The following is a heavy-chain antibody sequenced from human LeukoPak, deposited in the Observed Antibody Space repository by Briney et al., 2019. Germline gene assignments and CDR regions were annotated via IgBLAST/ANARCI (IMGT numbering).Heavy chain of an antibody. CDR2: VYYSGTT. CDR3: ARRPTLAAGHYYYMDV. V-gene: IGHV4-59*08. CDR1: GGSIDYYF. Sequence: SETLSLTCSVSGGSIDYYFWDWIRQPPGKGLEWIGYVYYSGTTDYNPSLVSRVSISVDTSKNQFPLRLSSVTAADTAVYYCARRPTLAAGHYYYMDVWGKGTTVIVSS. J-gene: IGHJ6*03.